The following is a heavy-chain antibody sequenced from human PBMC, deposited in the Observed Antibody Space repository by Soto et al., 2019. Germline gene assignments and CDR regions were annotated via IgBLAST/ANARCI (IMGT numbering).Heavy chain of an antibody. D-gene: IGHD2-2*01. CDR1: GTSISSYY. V-gene: IGHV4-59*01. CDR2: IHYSGTT. J-gene: IGHJ4*02. CDR3: ARYNSYARDY. Sequence: DTLSLTCTVSGTSISSYYWSWIRQPPGKGLEWIANIHYSGTTNYNPSLASRVTLSVDTSKNQFSLKMTSVTAADRAMYFCARYNSYARDYWGRGTIVTVSS.